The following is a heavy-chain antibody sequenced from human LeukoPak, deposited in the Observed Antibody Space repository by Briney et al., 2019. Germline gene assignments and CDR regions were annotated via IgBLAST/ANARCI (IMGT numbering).Heavy chain of an antibody. V-gene: IGHV3-9*01. CDR3: AKDATYSSGWTDY. D-gene: IGHD6-19*01. CDR1: GFTFDDYA. Sequence: PGGSLRLSCAASGFTFDDYAWHWVGQAQGKGLEWVSGISWNSGSIGYADSVKGRFTISRDNAKNSLYLQMNSLRGEDTALYYCAKDATYSSGWTDYWGQGTLVTVSS. J-gene: IGHJ4*02. CDR2: ISWNSGSI.